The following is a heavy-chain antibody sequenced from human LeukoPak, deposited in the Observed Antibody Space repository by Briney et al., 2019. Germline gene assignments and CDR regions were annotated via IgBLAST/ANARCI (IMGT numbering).Heavy chain of an antibody. CDR1: GFTFSSYA. CDR3: AMLVATIILKNDGFDY. D-gene: IGHD5-12*01. Sequence: GGTLRLSCAASGFTFSSYAMSWVRQAPGKGLEWVSAISGSGSSTYYTGSVKGRFTISRDNAKNSLYLQMNSLRAEDTAVYYCAMLVATIILKNDGFDYWGQGTLVTVSS. J-gene: IGHJ4*02. CDR2: ISGSGSST. V-gene: IGHV3-23*01.